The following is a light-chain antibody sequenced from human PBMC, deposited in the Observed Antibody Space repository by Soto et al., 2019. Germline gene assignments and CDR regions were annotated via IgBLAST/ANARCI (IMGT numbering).Light chain of an antibody. CDR1: TGAVTSGHY. J-gene: IGLJ3*02. CDR2: DTT. Sequence: QAVVTQEPSLTVSPGGTVTLTCGSSTGAVTSGHYPYWFQQKPGQAPKTLIYDTTNKHTWTPARYSGSLVGGKAVLTLSGAQPEDEAEYYCLLDYSGSPVFGGGTKVTVL. V-gene: IGLV7-46*01. CDR3: LLDYSGSPV.